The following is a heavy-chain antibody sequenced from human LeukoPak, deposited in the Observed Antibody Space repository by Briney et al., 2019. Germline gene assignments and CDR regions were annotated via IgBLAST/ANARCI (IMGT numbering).Heavy chain of an antibody. CDR3: VRGTPTPGMDY. CDR1: GYPFSAHF. Sequence: ASVRVSCKASGYPFSAHFLDWVRQAPGQGLEWMGNIDTTTGNPRYAQDFTGRFVFSLDTSVSTAYLQITSLKADDTAAYYCVRGTPTPGMDYWGQGTQVTVSS. CDR2: IDTTTGNP. D-gene: IGHD3-10*01. J-gene: IGHJ4*02. V-gene: IGHV7-4-1*02.